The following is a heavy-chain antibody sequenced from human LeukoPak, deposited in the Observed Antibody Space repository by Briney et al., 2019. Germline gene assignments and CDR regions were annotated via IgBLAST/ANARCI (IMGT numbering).Heavy chain of an antibody. V-gene: IGHV4-4*07. D-gene: IGHD2-8*01. Sequence: SETLSLTCTVSGGSISSYYWSWIRQPAGKGLEWIGRIYTSGSTNYSPSLKSRVTMSVDTSKNQFSLKLSSVTAADTAVYYCARATEYCTNGVCYTSDYYYGMDVWGQGTTVTVSS. CDR3: ARATEYCTNGVCYTSDYYYGMDV. CDR1: GGSISSYY. CDR2: IYTSGST. J-gene: IGHJ6*02.